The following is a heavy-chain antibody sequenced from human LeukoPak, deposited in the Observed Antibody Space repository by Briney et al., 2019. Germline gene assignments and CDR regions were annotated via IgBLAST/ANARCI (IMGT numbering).Heavy chain of an antibody. CDR1: GYTFTSYY. CDR3: ARDSAVLPSSGLFDS. CDR2: INPSGGST. V-gene: IGHV1-46*01. Sequence: ASVKVSCKASGYTFTSYYMHWVRQAPGQGLEWMGIINPSGGSTSYAQKFQGRVTMTRDMSTSTVYMELSSLRSEDTAVYYCARDSAVLPSSGLFDSWGQGTQVTVSS. J-gene: IGHJ4*02. D-gene: IGHD6-6*01.